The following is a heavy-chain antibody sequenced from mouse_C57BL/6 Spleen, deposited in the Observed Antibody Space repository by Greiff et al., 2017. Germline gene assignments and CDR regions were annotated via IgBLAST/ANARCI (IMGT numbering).Heavy chain of an antibody. CDR3: HVLYDYDVGFDY. V-gene: IGHV6-6*01. D-gene: IGHD2-4*01. CDR1: GFTFSDAW. CDR2: IRNKANNHAT. Sequence: EVKLMESGGGLVQPGGSMKLSCAASGFTFSDAWMDWVRQSPEKGLEWVAEIRNKANNHATYYAESVKGRFTISRDDSKSSVYLQMNSLRAEDTGIYYCHVLYDYDVGFDYWGQGTTLTVSS. J-gene: IGHJ2*01.